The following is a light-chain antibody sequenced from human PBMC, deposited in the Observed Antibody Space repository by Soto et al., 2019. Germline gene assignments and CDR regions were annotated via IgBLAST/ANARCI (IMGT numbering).Light chain of an antibody. Sequence: QSALTQPASVSGSPGQSITISCTGTSSDVGSYNLVCWYQQHPGKAPKLMIYEGSKRPSGVSNRFSGSKSGNTASLTISGLQDEDEADYYCCSYAGSSTYVFGTGTKVTVL. J-gene: IGLJ1*01. CDR1: SSDVGSYNL. CDR3: CSYAGSSTYV. V-gene: IGLV2-23*01. CDR2: EGS.